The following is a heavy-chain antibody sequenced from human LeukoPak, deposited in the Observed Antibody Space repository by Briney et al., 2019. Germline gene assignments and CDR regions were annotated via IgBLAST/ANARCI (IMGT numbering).Heavy chain of an antibody. CDR1: GGSFSGYY. V-gene: IGHV4-34*01. J-gene: IGHJ4*02. Sequence: SETLSLTCAVYGGSFSGYYWSWIRQPPGKGLEWMGEINHSGSTNYNPSLKSRGTISVDTSKNQISLKLSSVTAADTAVYYCASTLALGYWGQGTLVTVS. CDR3: ASTLALGY. CDR2: INHSGST.